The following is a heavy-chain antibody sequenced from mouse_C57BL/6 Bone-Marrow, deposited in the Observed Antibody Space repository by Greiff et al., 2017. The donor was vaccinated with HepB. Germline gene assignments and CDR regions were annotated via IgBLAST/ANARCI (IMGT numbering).Heavy chain of an antibody. Sequence: VQLQQSGAELVRPGASVKLSCTASGFNIKDDYMHWVKQRPEQGLEWIGWIDPENGDTEYASKFQGKATITAATSSNTAYLQLSSLTSEDTAVYYCTTFYGYFDYWGQGTTLTVSS. D-gene: IGHD1-1*02. J-gene: IGHJ2*01. CDR2: IDPENGDT. V-gene: IGHV14-4*01. CDR3: TTFYGYFDY. CDR1: GFNIKDDY.